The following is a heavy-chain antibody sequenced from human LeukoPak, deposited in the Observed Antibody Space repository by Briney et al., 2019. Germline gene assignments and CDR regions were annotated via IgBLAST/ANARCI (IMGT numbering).Heavy chain of an antibody. J-gene: IGHJ3*02. CDR1: GYTFTGYY. V-gene: IGHV1-2*06. CDR2: INPNSGGT. D-gene: IGHD3-10*01. Sequence: ASVKISCKASGYTFTGYYMHWVRQAPGQGLEWMGRINPNSGGTNYAQKFQGRVTMTRDTSISTAYMELSRLRSDDTAVYYCARPESYYGSVHAFDIWGQGTMVTVSS. CDR3: ARPESYYGSVHAFDI.